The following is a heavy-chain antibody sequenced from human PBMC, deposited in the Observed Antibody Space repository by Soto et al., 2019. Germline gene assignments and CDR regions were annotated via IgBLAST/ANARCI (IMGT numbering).Heavy chain of an antibody. CDR1: GFTFSSYH. CDR3: ARGLMGYAMDV. D-gene: IGHD2-8*01. V-gene: IGHV3-48*03. J-gene: IGHJ6*02. CDR2: ISSASSAI. Sequence: PGGSLRLSCAASGFTFSSYHMDWVRQAPGKGLEWVSYISSASSAIYYADSVKGRFTISRDNAKNSLFLQMNSLRAEDTAVYYCARGLMGYAMDVWGQGTTVTVSS.